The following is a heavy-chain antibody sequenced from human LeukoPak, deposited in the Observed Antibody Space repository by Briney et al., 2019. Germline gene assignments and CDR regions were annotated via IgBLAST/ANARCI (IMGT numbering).Heavy chain of an antibody. J-gene: IGHJ5*02. CDR2: TYTSGST. V-gene: IGHV4-4*07. CDR3: ARVDSSSWYWFDP. D-gene: IGHD6-13*01. CDR1: GGSLSSYY. Sequence: SETLSLTCTVSGGSLSSYYWSWIRPPAGKGLEWIGRTYTSGSTNYNPYIKSRVTMSVAASKQQFSLKLSSVTAAATAVYYGARVDSSSWYWFDPWGQGTLVTVSS.